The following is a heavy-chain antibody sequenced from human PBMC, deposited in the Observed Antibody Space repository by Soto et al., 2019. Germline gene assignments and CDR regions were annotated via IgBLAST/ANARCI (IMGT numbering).Heavy chain of an antibody. V-gene: IGHV3-7*03. CDR3: AREPNDDGSGDNWFDP. CDR2: IKQDGSEK. CDR1: GFTFSSYC. D-gene: IGHD3-10*01. J-gene: IGHJ5*02. Sequence: GSLRLSCAASGFTFSSYCMSWVRQAPGKGLEWVANIKQDGSEKYYVDSVKGRFTISRDNAKNSLYLQMNSLRAEDTAVYYCAREPNDDGSGDNWFDPWGQGTLVTVSS.